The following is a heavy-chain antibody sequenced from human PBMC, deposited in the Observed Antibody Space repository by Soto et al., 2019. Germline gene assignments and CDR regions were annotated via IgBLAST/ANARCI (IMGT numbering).Heavy chain of an antibody. Sequence: QVQLVQSGAEVKKPGSSVKVSCKASGGTFSSYAISWVRQAPGQGLEWMGGIIPIFGTANYAQKFQGRVTITADESTSTAYMERSSLRSEDTAVYYCERVEYSSGWFYYYYYGMDVWGQGTTVTVSS. V-gene: IGHV1-69*01. CDR1: GGTFSSYA. CDR3: ERVEYSSGWFYYYYYGMDV. CDR2: IIPIFGTA. D-gene: IGHD6-19*01. J-gene: IGHJ6*02.